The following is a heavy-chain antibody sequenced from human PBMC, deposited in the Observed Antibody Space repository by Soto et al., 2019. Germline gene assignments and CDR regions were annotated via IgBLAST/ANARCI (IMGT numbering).Heavy chain of an antibody. J-gene: IGHJ6*03. V-gene: IGHV4-31*03. CDR1: GGSISSGGYY. CDR2: IYYSGST. Sequence: SETLSLTCTFSGGSISSGGYYWSWIRQHPGKGLEWIGYIYYSGSTYYNPSLKSRVTISVDTSKNQFSLKLSSVTAADTAVYYCARDAPDRCSGGSCYSPRPGPESHYYYYMDVWGKGTTVTVSS. CDR3: ARDAPDRCSGGSCYSPRPGPESHYYYYMDV. D-gene: IGHD2-15*01.